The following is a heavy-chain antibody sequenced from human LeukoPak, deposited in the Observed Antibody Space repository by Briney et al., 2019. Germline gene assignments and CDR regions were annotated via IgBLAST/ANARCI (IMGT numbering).Heavy chain of an antibody. Sequence: PGGSLRLSCAASRFTFSSYWMSWVRQAPGKGLEWVANIKQGGSEKYYVDSVKGRFTISRDNAKSTLYLQMNRLRAEDTAVYFCARSISWHDGWFDPWGQGTLVTVSS. CDR1: RFTFSSYW. J-gene: IGHJ5*02. CDR3: ARSISWHDGWFDP. V-gene: IGHV3-7*03. D-gene: IGHD2-2*01. CDR2: IKQGGSEK.